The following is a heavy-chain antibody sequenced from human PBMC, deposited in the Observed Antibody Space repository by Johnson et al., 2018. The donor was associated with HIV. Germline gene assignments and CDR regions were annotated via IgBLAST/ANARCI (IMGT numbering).Heavy chain of an antibody. Sequence: QMLLVESGGGVVQPGRSLRLSCAASGFTFSSYAMHWVRQAPGMGLEWVAVISYDGSNKYYADSVKGRFTISRDNSKNTLYLQMNSLRVEGTAVYYCASPGIPGTLGAFVGWSQGPMVTVSS. CDR1: GFTFSSYA. CDR3: ASPGIPGTLGAFVG. CDR2: ISYDGSNK. J-gene: IGHJ3*01. D-gene: IGHD1-7*01. V-gene: IGHV3-30*14.